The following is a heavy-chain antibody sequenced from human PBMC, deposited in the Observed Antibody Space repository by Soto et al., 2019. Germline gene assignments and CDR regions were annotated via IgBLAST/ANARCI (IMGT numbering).Heavy chain of an antibody. Sequence: QVQLQESGPGLVKPSQTLSLTCTVSGGSISSGDYYWSWIRQPPGKGLEWIGYIYYSGSTYYNPSLKGRCTISVDTSKNQFSLKLSSVTAADTAVYYCAIFFGYYYGSGSYYNVGNWFDPWGQGTLVTVSS. CDR2: IYYSGST. CDR1: GGSISSGDYY. CDR3: AIFFGYYYGSGSYYNVGNWFDP. V-gene: IGHV4-30-4*01. D-gene: IGHD3-10*01. J-gene: IGHJ5*02.